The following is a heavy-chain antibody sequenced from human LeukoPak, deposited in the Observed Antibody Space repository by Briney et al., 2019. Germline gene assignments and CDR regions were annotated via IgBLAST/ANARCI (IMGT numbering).Heavy chain of an antibody. J-gene: IGHJ1*01. CDR2: ISGRGQCT. CDR3: VQRGYDYDSAGLFYAEYFNN. V-gene: IGHV3-23*01. Sequence: GGSLRLSCTASGFSFTDYAMNWVRQAPGKGLEGVSAISGRGQCTYYADSVKGRFIISRDNANHTLFLQISSLRVEDTALYYCVQRGYDYDSAGLFYAEYFNNWGQGTLVTVGS. CDR1: GFSFTDYA. D-gene: IGHD3-22*01.